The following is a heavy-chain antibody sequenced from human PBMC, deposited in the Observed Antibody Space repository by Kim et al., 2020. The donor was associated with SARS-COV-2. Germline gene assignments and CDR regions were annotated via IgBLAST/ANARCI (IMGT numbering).Heavy chain of an antibody. V-gene: IGHV1-69*04. CDR3: ARGVYYGSGSYEVDY. Sequence: RKFQGRVTITADKSTSTAYMELSSLRSEDTAVYYCARGVYYGSGSYEVDYWGQGTLVTVSS. D-gene: IGHD3-10*01. J-gene: IGHJ4*02.